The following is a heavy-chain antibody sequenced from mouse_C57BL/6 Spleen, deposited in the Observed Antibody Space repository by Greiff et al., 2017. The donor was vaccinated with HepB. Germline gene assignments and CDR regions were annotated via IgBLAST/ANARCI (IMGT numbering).Heavy chain of an antibody. V-gene: IGHV5-4*01. CDR1: GFTFSSYA. CDR3: ASYTPFAY. Sequence: EVQLQQSGGGLVKPGGSLKLSCAASGFTFSSYAMSWVRQTPEKRLEWVATISDGGSYTYYPDNVKGRFTISRDNAKNNLYLQMSHLKSEDTAMYYCASYTPFAYWGQGTLVTVSA. J-gene: IGHJ3*01. D-gene: IGHD5-1-1*01. CDR2: ISDGGSYT.